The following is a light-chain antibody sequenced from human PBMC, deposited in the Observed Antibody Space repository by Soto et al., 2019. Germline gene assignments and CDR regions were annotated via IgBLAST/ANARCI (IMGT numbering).Light chain of an antibody. J-gene: IGLJ2*01. CDR3: SSYTSSSTVV. CDR1: SSDVGGYNY. Sequence: QSVLTQPASVSGSPGQSFTISCTGTSSDVGGYNYVSWYQQHPGKAPKLMIYEVSYRPSGVSNRFSGSKSGNTASLTISGLQAEDEADYYCSSYTSSSTVVFGGGTKVTVL. CDR2: EVS. V-gene: IGLV2-14*01.